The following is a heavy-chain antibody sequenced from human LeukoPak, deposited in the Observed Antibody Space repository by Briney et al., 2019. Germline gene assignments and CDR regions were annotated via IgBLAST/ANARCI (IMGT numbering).Heavy chain of an antibody. Sequence: PSETLSLTCTVSGGSISSGGYYWSWIRQPPGKGLEWVSSISGSGDSTYYADSVKGRFTFSRDNSKNTLTLQMNSLRVEDTAVYYCAKDGVQYYDFWTGHDYWGQGTLVTVSS. J-gene: IGHJ4*02. V-gene: IGHV3-23*01. CDR1: GGSISSGGYY. CDR3: AKDGVQYYDFWTGHDY. CDR2: ISGSGDST. D-gene: IGHD3-3*01.